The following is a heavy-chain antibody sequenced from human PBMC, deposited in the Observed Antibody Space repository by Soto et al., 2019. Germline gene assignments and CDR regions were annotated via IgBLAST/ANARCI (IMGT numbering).Heavy chain of an antibody. J-gene: IGHJ6*02. D-gene: IGHD3-16*01. V-gene: IGHV3-23*01. CDR1: GLTFSTSD. Sequence: EGQLLESGGGLVQPGGSLSISCAASGLTFSTSDMSWVRQAPWKGLEWASAISGRGGSTYYADSVKGRFTISRDNSKNTLYLQMNSLRADDTAVYYCVKREGYGPYYYVMDVWGQVTAVTVSS. CDR2: ISGRGGST. CDR3: VKREGYGPYYYVMDV.